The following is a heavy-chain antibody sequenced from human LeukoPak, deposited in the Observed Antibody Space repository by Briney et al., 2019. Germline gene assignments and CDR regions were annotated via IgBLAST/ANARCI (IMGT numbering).Heavy chain of an antibody. V-gene: IGHV4-61*02. D-gene: IGHD1-26*01. CDR1: GGSISSSSYY. CDR2: IYTSGST. J-gene: IGHJ6*03. CDR3: ARVRGSSGSYEYYHYMDV. Sequence: SETLSLTCTVSGGSISSSSYYWSWIRQPAGKGLEWIGRIYTSGSTNYNPSLKSRVTMSVDTFKKQFSLKLSSVTAADTAVYYCARVRGSSGSYEYYHYMDVWGKGTTVTISS.